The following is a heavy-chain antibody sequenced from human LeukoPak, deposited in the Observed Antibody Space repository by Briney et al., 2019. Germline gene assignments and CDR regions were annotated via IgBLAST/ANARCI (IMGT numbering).Heavy chain of an antibody. CDR3: SRPGENTGSWSGYCQH. Sequence: GSVKVSCKASGFTFTSYEINWVRQATGQGLEWMAWMNANSGSTGYAQKVQGRVTMTRNNSMSTAYMELNSLRSEAKAVYYCSRPGENTGSWSGYCQHGGQGTLVTVSS. V-gene: IGHV1-8*02. CDR1: GFTFTSYE. CDR2: MNANSGST. J-gene: IGHJ1*01. D-gene: IGHD6-13*01.